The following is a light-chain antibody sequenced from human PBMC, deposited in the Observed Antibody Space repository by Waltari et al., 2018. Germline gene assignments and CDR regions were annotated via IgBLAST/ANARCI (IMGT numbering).Light chain of an antibody. CDR3: CSYKRGATWV. Sequence: QSVLTQPASVSGSPGQSLTISCTGTSRAVGGYDYVSCYQQSPGKAPKLIIYDVVKRPSGVSTRFSASKSDNTASLTISGLQAEDEGDYYCCSYKRGATWVFGGGTALTVL. CDR1: SRAVGGYDY. J-gene: IGLJ3*02. CDR2: DVV. V-gene: IGLV2-14*03.